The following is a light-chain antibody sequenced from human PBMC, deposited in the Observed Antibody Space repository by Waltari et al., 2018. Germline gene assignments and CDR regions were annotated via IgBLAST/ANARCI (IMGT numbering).Light chain of an antibody. CDR2: GAT. CDR3: CTFTSSGTWV. CDR1: SDVGNYHL. V-gene: IGLV2-23*01. Sequence: QSALTQPASVSGSPGQSNTISCTSDVGNYHLVPWYQQRPGTAPKLKIYGATKRPSGVSDRFSGSKSVNTASLTISGLQAEDEADYYCCTFTSSGTWVFGGGTKLTVL. J-gene: IGLJ2*01.